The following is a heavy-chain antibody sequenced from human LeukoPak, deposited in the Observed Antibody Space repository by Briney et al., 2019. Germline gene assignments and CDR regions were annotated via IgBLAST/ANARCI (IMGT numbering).Heavy chain of an antibody. Sequence: PSETLSLTCTLFGASLSDNKHCAWTRRPPGKGLEWIEGFYHSGITYYIPSLRSPVTLSVDTSNNHITLKLRSVTAADTAVYYCARHNYYHFWSTLNWFDPWGQGTLVTVSS. V-gene: IGHV4-38-2*02. CDR3: ARHNYYHFWSTLNWFDP. D-gene: IGHD3-3*01. CDR2: FYHSGIT. CDR1: GASLSDNKH. J-gene: IGHJ5*02.